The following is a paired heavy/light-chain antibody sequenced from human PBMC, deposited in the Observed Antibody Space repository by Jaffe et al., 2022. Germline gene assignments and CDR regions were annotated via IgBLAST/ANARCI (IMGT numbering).Heavy chain of an antibody. D-gene: IGHD7-27*01. CDR3: ARDSSQVHNWGSNDAFDI. CDR2: IYTSGST. V-gene: IGHV4-61*02. Sequence: QVQLQESGPGLVKPSQTLSLTCTVSGGSISSGSYYWSWIRQPAGKGLEWIGRIYTSGSTNYNPSLKSRVTISADTSKNQVSLKLSSVTAADTAVYYCARDSSQVHNWGSNDAFDIWGQGTMVIVSS. CDR1: GGSISSGSYY. J-gene: IGHJ3*02.
Light chain of an antibody. CDR3: QQYGSSPQT. CDR1: QSVSSSY. J-gene: IGKJ1*01. CDR2: GAS. Sequence: EIVLTQSPGTLSLSPGERATLSCRASQSVSSSYLAWYQQKPGQAPRLLIYGASSRATGIPDRFSGSGSGTDFTLTISRLEPEDFVVYYCQQYGSSPQTFGQGTKVEIK. V-gene: IGKV3-20*01.